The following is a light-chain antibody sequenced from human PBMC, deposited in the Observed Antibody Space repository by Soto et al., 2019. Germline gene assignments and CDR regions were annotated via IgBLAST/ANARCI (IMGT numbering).Light chain of an antibody. J-gene: IGKJ4*01. Sequence: EIVMTQSPATLSVSPGERATLSCMASQSSHNNLAWYQQKPGQSPRLLIYLTSTRAPGVPARFSSSGSGTVFTLNIRGLQSEDFAFYYCQQYKWWQLTFGGGTKVEIK. CDR3: QQYKWWQLT. CDR1: QSSHNN. CDR2: LTS. V-gene: IGKV3-15*01.